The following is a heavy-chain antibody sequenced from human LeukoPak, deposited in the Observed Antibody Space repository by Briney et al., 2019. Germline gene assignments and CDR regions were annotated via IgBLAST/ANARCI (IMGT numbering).Heavy chain of an antibody. J-gene: IGHJ4*02. V-gene: IGHV4-59*08. CDR3: ARHRAYSSSSPFDY. CDR2: IFYTGST. D-gene: IGHD6-6*01. Sequence: KTSQTLSPTCSVSGGSISSSYWRWIRQPPGEGLEWNGYIFYTGSTNYNPSLKSRVTMFVDMSKNQFSLRLSSVTAADTAVYYCARHRAYSSSSPFDYWGQGNLVTVSS. CDR1: GGSISSSY.